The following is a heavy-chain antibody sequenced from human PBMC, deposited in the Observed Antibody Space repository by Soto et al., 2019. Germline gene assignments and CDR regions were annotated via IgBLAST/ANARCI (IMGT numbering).Heavy chain of an antibody. CDR2: IIPIFGTA. V-gene: IGHV1-69*13. J-gene: IGHJ4*02. CDR3: ARDLGSATYYDSSGYYSY. D-gene: IGHD3-22*01. Sequence: SVKVSCKASGGTFSSYAISWVRQAPGQGLEWMGGIIPIFGTANYAQKFQGRVTITADESTSTAYMELSSLRSKDTAVYYCARDLGSATYYDSSGYYSYWGQGTLVTVSS. CDR1: GGTFSSYA.